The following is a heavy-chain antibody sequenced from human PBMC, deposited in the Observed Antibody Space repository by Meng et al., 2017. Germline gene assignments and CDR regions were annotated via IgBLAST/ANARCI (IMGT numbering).Heavy chain of an antibody. CDR1: GFTFSSYA. J-gene: IGHJ4*02. Sequence: QVERVESGGGWVQPGRSLRLSCAASGFTFSSYAMHWVRQAPGKGLEWVAVISYDGSNKYYADSVKGRFTISRDNSKNTLYLQMNSLRAEDTAVYYCAHFDYWGQGTLVTVSS. CDR3: AHFDY. V-gene: IGHV3-30*01. CDR2: ISYDGSNK.